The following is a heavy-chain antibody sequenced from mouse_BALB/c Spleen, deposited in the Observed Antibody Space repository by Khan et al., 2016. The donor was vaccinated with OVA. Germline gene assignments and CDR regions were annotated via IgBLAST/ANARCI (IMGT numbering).Heavy chain of an antibody. CDR2: IDPANGNT. CDR3: ARWPRGY. V-gene: IGHV14-3*02. J-gene: IGHJ2*01. Sequence: VQLQQPGAELVKPGASVKLSCTASGFNIKDTYMHWVKQRPEQGLEWIGRIDPANGNTEFDPKFQGQATITADTSPNTAYLQLSSLTSDDTAVYYCARWPRGYWGQGTTLTVSS. CDR1: GFNIKDTY.